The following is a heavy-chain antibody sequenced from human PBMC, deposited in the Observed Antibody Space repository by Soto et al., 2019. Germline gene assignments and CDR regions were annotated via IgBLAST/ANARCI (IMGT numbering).Heavy chain of an antibody. CDR1: GFTFDDYT. V-gene: IGHV3-43*01. J-gene: IGHJ4*02. CDR2: ISWDGGST. Sequence: GGSLRLSCAASGFTFDDYTMHWVRQAPGKGLEWGSLISWDGGSTYYADSVKGRFTISRDNSKNSLYLQMNSLRTEDTALYYCAKDDDADWNYADYWGQGTLVTVSS. CDR3: AKDDDADWNYADY. D-gene: IGHD1-1*01.